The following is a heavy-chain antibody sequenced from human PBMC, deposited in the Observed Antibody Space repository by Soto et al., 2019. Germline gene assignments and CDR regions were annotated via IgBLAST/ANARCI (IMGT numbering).Heavy chain of an antibody. CDR3: ARLPTGFPNWCDP. CDR2: IHPGDSRT. Sequence: PVESLNISFQGSGYSLTTYWIAWVRQMPGEGLEWMGVIHPGDSRTEYSPSFQGQVTISADKSISTAYLQWNTLKTSDTAKYYCARLPTGFPNWCDPWGQGTLVTVSS. CDR1: GYSLTTYW. V-gene: IGHV5-51*01. J-gene: IGHJ5*02. D-gene: IGHD4-17*01.